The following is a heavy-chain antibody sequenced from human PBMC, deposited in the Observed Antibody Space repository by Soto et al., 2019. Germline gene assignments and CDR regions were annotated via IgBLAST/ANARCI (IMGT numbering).Heavy chain of an antibody. CDR1: GFTFDDYA. Sequence: GGSLRLSCAASGFTFDDYAMHWVRQAPGKGLEWVSGISWNSGSIGYADSVKGRFTISRDNAKNSLYLQMNSLRAEDTALYYCVGGLIVATTWGQGTLVTVSS. CDR2: ISWNSGSI. V-gene: IGHV3-9*01. J-gene: IGHJ5*02. CDR3: VGGLIVATT. D-gene: IGHD5-12*01.